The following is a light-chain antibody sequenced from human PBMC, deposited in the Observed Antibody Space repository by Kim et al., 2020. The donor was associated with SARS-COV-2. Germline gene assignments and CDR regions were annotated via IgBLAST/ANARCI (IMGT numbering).Light chain of an antibody. V-gene: IGLV2-11*01. CDR2: DVS. CDR3: CSYAGSYGVV. J-gene: IGLJ2*01. CDR1: SSYVGDYNY. Sequence: GQSVTISCTATSSYVGDYNYVSWYQQPPGKAPKLMIYDVSKRPSGVPDRFSGSKSGNTASLTISGLQAEDEADYYCCSYAGSYGVVFGGGTQLTVL.